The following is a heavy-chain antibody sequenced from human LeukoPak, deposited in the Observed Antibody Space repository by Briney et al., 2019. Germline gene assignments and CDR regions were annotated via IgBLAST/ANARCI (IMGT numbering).Heavy chain of an antibody. D-gene: IGHD2-15*01. J-gene: IGHJ5*02. CDR2: MYTSGST. CDR1: GCSISSYY. V-gene: IGHV4-4*07. CDR3: ARDRPPRYCSGGSCYNWFDP. Sequence: SETLSLTCTVSGCSISSYYWSWIRQPAGKGLEWIGRMYTSGSTNYNPSLKSRVTMSVDTSKNQFSLKLSSVTAADTAVYYCARDRPPRYCSGGSCYNWFDPWVQGTLVTVSS.